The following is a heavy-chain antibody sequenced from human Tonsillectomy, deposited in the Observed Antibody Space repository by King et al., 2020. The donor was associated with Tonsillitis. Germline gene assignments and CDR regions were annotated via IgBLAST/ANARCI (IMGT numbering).Heavy chain of an antibody. CDR1: GFTFSKYG. V-gene: IGHV3-48*01. CDR3: ARVRIVADMGYYYMDV. CDR2: ISSSGTDI. J-gene: IGHJ6*03. D-gene: IGHD3-22*01. Sequence: VQLVESGGDWVQPGGSLRLSCAGSGFTFSKYGINWVRQAPGKGLVWVSYISSSGTDIYYADSVKGRLATSRDNAKNSLYLQMDSLRVDDTALYYCARVRIVADMGYYYMDV.